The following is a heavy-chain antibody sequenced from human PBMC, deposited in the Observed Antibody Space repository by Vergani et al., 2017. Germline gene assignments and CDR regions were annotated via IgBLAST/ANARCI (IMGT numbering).Heavy chain of an antibody. CDR3: ARVGTSSNRDYFDY. CDR1: GYTFTDYF. CDR2: INPNSGGT. D-gene: IGHD2-2*01. J-gene: IGHJ4*02. V-gene: IGHV1-2*02. Sequence: QVQLVQSGAEVKKPGASVKVSCKASGYTFTDYFMHWVRQAPGQGLEGMGWINPNSGGTNYAQKFQGRVTMTRDTSISTAYMELSNLRADDTAVYYCARVGTSSNRDYFDYWGQGTLVTVSS.